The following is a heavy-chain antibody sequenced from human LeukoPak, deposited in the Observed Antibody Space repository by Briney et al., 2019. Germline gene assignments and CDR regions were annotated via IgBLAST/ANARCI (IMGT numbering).Heavy chain of an antibody. CDR2: IIPIFGTA. J-gene: IGHJ5*02. CDR3: AREYGSGSYYNEGWFDP. D-gene: IGHD3-10*01. CDR1: GGTFSSYA. V-gene: IGHV1-69*05. Sequence: GASVKVSCKASGGTFSSYAISWVRQAPGQGLEWMGGIIPIFGTANYAQKFQGRVTITTDESTSTAYMELSSLRSEDTAVYYCAREYGSGSYYNEGWFDPWGQGTLVTVSS.